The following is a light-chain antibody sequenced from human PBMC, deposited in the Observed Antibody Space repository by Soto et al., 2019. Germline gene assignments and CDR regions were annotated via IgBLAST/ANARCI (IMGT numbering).Light chain of an antibody. V-gene: IGKV3-11*01. Sequence: ALTQSPATLSLSPGERPTLSCRAIQSVITFLAWYQQKPGQAPRLLIYDASNRATGIPARFSGSGSGTDFTLTISSLEPEDFAVYYCQQRSNWPPVITFGGGTKVDIK. J-gene: IGKJ4*01. CDR2: DAS. CDR3: QQRSNWPPVIT. CDR1: QSVITF.